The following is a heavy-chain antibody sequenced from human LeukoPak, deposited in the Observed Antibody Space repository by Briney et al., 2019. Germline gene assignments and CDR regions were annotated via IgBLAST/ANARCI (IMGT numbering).Heavy chain of an antibody. CDR2: ITSSGSYI. V-gene: IGHV3-21*01. CDR1: AFSFSNYN. Sequence: GGSLRLSCAASAFSFSNYNMSWVRQAPGKGLEWVSSITSSGSYIYYADSVKGRFTISRDNAKNSLYLQMNSLRAEDTAVYYCARAGGIRFNDAFDIWGQGTMVTVSS. CDR3: ARAGGIRFNDAFDI. D-gene: IGHD3-16*01. J-gene: IGHJ3*02.